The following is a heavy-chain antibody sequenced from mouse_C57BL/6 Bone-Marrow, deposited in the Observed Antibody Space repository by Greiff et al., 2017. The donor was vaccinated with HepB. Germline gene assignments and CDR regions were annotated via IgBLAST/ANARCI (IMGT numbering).Heavy chain of an antibody. J-gene: IGHJ2*01. CDR2: IDPENGDT. V-gene: IGHV14-4*01. CDR1: GFNIKDDY. D-gene: IGHD1-1*02. Sequence: EVQLQQSGAELVRPGASVKLSCTASGFNIKDDYMHWVKQRPEQGLEWIGWIDPENGDTEYASKFQGKATITADTSSNPAYLQLSSLTSEDTAVYYCTTGSMVDYWGQGTTLTVSS. CDR3: TTGSMVDY.